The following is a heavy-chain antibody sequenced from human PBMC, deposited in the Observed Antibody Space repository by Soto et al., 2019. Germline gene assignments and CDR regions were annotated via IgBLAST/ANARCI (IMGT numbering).Heavy chain of an antibody. CDR2: IYSGGDT. CDR1: GFTVSNNY. Sequence: GGSLRLSCAVSGFTVSNNYMSWVRQAPEKGLEWISVIYSGGDTYYADSVKVRFIISRDNSKNTLYLQMNSLRVDGTAVYYCARGGGAYCGNDCIRAVDIWGQGTMVTVSS. V-gene: IGHV3-66*01. D-gene: IGHD2-21*02. CDR3: ARGGGAYCGNDCIRAVDI. J-gene: IGHJ3*02.